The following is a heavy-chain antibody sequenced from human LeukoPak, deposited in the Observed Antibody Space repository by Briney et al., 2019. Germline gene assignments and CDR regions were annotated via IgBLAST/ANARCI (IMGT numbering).Heavy chain of an antibody. CDR2: INPNSGGT. D-gene: IGHD4-17*01. Sequence: ASVKVSCKASGYTFTGYYMHWVRQAPGQGLEWMGWINPNSGGTNYAQKFQGRVTMTRDTSISTAYMELSRLRSGDTAMYYCARLATVTAFFDYWGQGTLVTVSS. V-gene: IGHV1-2*02. J-gene: IGHJ4*02. CDR1: GYTFTGYY. CDR3: ARLATVTAFFDY.